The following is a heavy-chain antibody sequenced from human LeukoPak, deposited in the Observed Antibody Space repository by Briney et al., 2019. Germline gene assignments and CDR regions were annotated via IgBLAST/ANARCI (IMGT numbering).Heavy chain of an antibody. J-gene: IGHJ4*02. V-gene: IGHV3-53*01. D-gene: IGHD6-13*01. Sequence: GGSLRLFCAASGFTVSSTYMSWVRQAPGKGLEWVSVIYSGGSTYYADSVKGRFTISRDNSKNTLCLQMNSPRAEDTAVYYCAREDQQLAGNLYCWGQGTLVTVSS. CDR3: AREDQQLAGNLYC. CDR1: GFTVSSTY. CDR2: IYSGGST.